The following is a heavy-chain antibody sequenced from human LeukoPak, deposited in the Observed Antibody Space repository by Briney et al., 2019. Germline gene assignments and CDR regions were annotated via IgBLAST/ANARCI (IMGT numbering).Heavy chain of an antibody. Sequence: GGSLRLSCAASGFTFSSYEMNWVRQAPGKGLEWVSYISSSGSTIYYADSVKGRFTISRDNAKNSLYLQMNSLRAEDTAVYYCARDGKYYYGPRDGDLFDYWGQGTLVTVSS. CDR3: ARDGKYYYGPRDGDLFDY. CDR1: GFTFSSYE. CDR2: ISSSGSTI. J-gene: IGHJ4*02. D-gene: IGHD3-10*01. V-gene: IGHV3-48*03.